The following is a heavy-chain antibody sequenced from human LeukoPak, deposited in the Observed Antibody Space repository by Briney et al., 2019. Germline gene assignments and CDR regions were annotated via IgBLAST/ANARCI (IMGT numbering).Heavy chain of an antibody. CDR1: GYTFTGYY. CDR3: ASSPNYGSGTRGYNWFDP. D-gene: IGHD3-10*01. CDR2: INPNSGGT. Sequence: ASVKVSCKASGYTFTGYYIHWVRQAPGQGLEWMGWINPNSGGTNNAQKFQGRVTITADESTSTAYMELSSLRSVDTAVYYCASSPNYGSGTRGYNWFDPWGQGTLVTVSS. J-gene: IGHJ5*02. V-gene: IGHV1-2*02.